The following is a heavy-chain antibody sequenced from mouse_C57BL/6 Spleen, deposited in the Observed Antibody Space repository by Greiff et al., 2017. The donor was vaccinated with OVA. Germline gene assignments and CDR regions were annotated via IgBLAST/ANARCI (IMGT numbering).Heavy chain of an antibody. CDR3: ARSTRDYAMDY. CDR1: GYSFTGYY. CDR2: INPSTGGT. V-gene: IGHV1-42*01. J-gene: IGHJ4*01. Sequence: VQLKESGPELVKPGASVKISCKASGYSFTGYYMNWVKQSPEKSLEWIGEINPSTGGTTYNQKFKAKATLTVDKSSSTAYMQLKSLTSEDSAVYYCARSTRDYAMDYWGQGTSVTVSS.